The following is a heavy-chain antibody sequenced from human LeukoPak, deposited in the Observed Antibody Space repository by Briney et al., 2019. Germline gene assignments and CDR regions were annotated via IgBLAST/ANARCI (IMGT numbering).Heavy chain of an antibody. CDR3: ARDILVTVAATRGPHNWFDP. D-gene: IGHD2-15*01. V-gene: IGHV4-39*02. CDR2: IYYSGST. CDR1: GGSLSSSSYY. Sequence: PSETLSLTCTVSGGSLSSSSYYWGWIRQPPGKGLEWIGSIYYSGSTYYNPSLKSRVTTSVDTSKNQFSLKLTSMTAADTAVYFCARDILVTVAATRGPHNWFDPWGQGTLVTVSS. J-gene: IGHJ5*02.